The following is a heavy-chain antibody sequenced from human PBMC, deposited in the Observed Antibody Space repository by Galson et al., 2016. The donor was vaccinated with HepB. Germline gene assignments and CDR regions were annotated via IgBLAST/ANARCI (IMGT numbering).Heavy chain of an antibody. J-gene: IGHJ5*02. CDR2: INSDGTIS. V-gene: IGHV3-74*01. Sequence: SLRLSCAASGFAFSSHWMHWVRQDLGKGLVWVSRINSDGTISNYADSVKGRFTISRDNAKTTMYLQMNSLRAEDTAVYFCVRDHSGVPTTAYNWFDPWGRGTLVTVSS. CDR1: GFAFSSHW. CDR3: VRDHSGVPTTAYNWFDP. D-gene: IGHD1-1*01.